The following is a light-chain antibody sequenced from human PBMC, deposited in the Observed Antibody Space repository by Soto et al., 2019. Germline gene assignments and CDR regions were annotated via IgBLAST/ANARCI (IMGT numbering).Light chain of an antibody. CDR2: DVI. CDR1: SSDVGGYNY. V-gene: IGLV2-14*01. CDR3: SSYTSNSTVV. J-gene: IGLJ1*01. Sequence: QSALTQPASVSGSPGQSITTSCTGTSSDVGGYNYVSWYQQHPGKAPKLMIYDVINRPSGVSNRFSGSKSGNTASLAISGLQAEDEADYYCSSYTSNSTVVFGTGTKVTVL.